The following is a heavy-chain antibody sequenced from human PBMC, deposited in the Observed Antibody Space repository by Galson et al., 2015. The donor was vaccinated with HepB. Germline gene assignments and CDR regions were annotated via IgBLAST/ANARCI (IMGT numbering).Heavy chain of an antibody. V-gene: IGHV3-49*03. CDR1: GFTFREYA. CDR2: IRSKAYGGTT. J-gene: IGHJ4*02. CDR3: TRAPRDWDNKYYFDY. D-gene: IGHD1/OR15-1a*01. Sequence: SLRLSCAPSGFTFREYAMSWFRQAPGKGLEWVAFIRSKAYGGTTEYVASVEGRFTISRDDSKSIVYLQMNSLETEDTAVYYCTRAPRDWDNKYYFDYWGQGTLVTVSS.